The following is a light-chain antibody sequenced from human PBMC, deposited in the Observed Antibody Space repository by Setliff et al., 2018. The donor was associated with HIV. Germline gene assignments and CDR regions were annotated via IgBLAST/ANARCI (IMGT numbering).Light chain of an antibody. CDR3: SSYPSSSTHVV. Sequence: QXALAQPAXVSGSPGQSITISCXATIXXXXGYKYVSXYQQYPGKVPKVIIYDASYRPAVVSARFSATSSGRTASLTLYGLQAADEADYSCSSYPSSSTHVVFGGGTKVTVL. CDR1: IXXXXGYKY. J-gene: IGLJ2*01. V-gene: IGLV2-14*03. CDR2: DAS.